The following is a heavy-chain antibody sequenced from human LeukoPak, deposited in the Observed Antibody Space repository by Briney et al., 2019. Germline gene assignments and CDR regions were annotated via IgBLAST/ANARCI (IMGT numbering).Heavy chain of an antibody. Sequence: ASVKVSCKASGYTFTGYYMHWVRQAPGQGLEWMGRINPNSGGTNYAQKFQGRVTMTRDTSISTAYMELSSLRSEDTAVYYCALTSTYYYDSSGYFDYWGQGTLVTVSS. J-gene: IGHJ4*02. CDR1: GYTFTGYY. CDR2: INPNSGGT. D-gene: IGHD3-22*01. CDR3: ALTSTYYYDSSGYFDY. V-gene: IGHV1-2*06.